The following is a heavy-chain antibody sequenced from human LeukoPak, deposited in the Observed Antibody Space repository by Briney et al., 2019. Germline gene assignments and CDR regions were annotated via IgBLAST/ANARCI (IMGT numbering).Heavy chain of an antibody. CDR2: IWYDGSNK. Sequence: PGGSLRLSCAASGFTFSSYGMHWVRQAPGKGLERVAVIWYDGSNKYYADSVKGRFTISRDNSKNTLYLQMNSLRAEDTAVYYCARDHDYGDYYFDYWGQGTLVTVSS. CDR3: ARDHDYGDYYFDY. V-gene: IGHV3-33*01. CDR1: GFTFSSYG. D-gene: IGHD4-17*01. J-gene: IGHJ4*02.